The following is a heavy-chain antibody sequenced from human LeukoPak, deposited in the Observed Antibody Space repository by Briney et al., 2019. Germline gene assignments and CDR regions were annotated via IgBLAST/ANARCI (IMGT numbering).Heavy chain of an antibody. V-gene: IGHV1-18*01. D-gene: IGHD4-17*01. CDR3: ARALATVTTFLY. J-gene: IGHJ4*02. CDR1: GYTFTRYG. Sequence: GASVKVSCKASGYTFTRYGISRVRQAPGQGLEWMGWISAYNGNTNYAQKLQGRVTMTTDTSTSTAYMELRSLRSDDTAVYYCARALATVTTFLYWGQGTLVTVSS. CDR2: ISAYNGNT.